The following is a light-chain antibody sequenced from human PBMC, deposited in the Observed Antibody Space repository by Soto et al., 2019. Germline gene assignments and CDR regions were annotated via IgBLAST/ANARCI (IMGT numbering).Light chain of an antibody. J-gene: IGKJ2*02. V-gene: IGKV1-39*01. CDR2: AAS. CDR3: QQSYSTRCT. CDR1: QSISSY. Sequence: DIQMTQSPSSLSASVGDRVTITCRASQSISSYLNWYQQKPGKAHKLLIYAASSLQSGVPSRFSDSGSGTDFTLTISSLQPEDFATYYCQQSYSTRCTFGQGTKLEIK.